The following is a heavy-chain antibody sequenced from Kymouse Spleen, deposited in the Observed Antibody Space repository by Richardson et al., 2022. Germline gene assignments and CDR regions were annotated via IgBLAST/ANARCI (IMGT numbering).Heavy chain of an antibody. D-gene: IGHD1-7*01. Sequence: QVQLQQWGAGLLKPSETLSLTCAVYGGSFSGYYWSWIRQPPGKGLEWIGEINHSGSTNYNPSLKSRVTISVDTSKNQFSLKLSSVTAADTAVYYCARGPNWNLDYYYYYGMDVWGQGTTVTVSS. V-gene: IGHV4-34*01. CDR1: GGSFSGYY. CDR2: INHSGST. CDR3: ARGPNWNLDYYYYYGMDV. J-gene: IGHJ6*02.